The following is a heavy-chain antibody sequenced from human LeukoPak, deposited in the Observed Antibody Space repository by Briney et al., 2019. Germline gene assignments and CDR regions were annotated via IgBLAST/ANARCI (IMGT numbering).Heavy chain of an antibody. V-gene: IGHV4-61*02. J-gene: IGHJ4*02. CDR3: AREGGEAVAGHYYFDY. CDR2: IYTSGST. CDR1: GGSISSGSYY. D-gene: IGHD6-19*01. Sequence: PSETLSLTCTVSGGSISSGSYYWSWIRQPAGKGLEWIGRIYTSGSTNYNPSLKSRVTISEDTSKNQFSLKLSSVTAADTAVYYCAREGGEAVAGHYYFDYWGQGTLVTVSS.